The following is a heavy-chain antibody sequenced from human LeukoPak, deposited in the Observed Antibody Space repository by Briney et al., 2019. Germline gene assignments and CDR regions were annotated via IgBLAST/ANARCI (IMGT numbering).Heavy chain of an antibody. J-gene: IGHJ4*02. CDR2: IFHTGNT. V-gene: IGHV4-30-2*01. D-gene: IGHD2-2*01. CDR1: GGSISSDTYS. CDR3: ARAPRAPAAHPPPHFDY. Sequence: SETLSLTCTVSGGSISSDTYSYNWIRQPPGKGLEWIGYIFHTGNTYYSPSLKSRVTIAIDMSKNQFSLKLSSVTAADTAVYYCARAPRAPAAHPPPHFDYWGQGALVTVSS.